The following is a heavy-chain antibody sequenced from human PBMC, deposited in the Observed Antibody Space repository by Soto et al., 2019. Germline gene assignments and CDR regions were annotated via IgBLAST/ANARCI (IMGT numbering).Heavy chain of an antibody. Sequence: SVKVSCKASGGTFSSYAISWVRQAPGQGLEWMGGIIPIFGTANYSQKFQGRVKITADQSTSTAYMELSSLRSEDTAVYYCARTPYYYDSSGYYADYWGQGTLVTVSS. V-gene: IGHV1-69*13. CDR1: GGTFSSYA. CDR2: IIPIFGTA. CDR3: ARTPYYYDSSGYYADY. D-gene: IGHD3-22*01. J-gene: IGHJ4*02.